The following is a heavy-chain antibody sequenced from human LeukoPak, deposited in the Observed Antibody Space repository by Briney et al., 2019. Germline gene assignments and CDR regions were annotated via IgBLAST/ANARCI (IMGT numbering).Heavy chain of an antibody. J-gene: IGHJ2*01. D-gene: IGHD6-13*01. Sequence: GGSLRLSCAASGFPFISYDMHGVRQATGKGLEWVSGIGTAGDIYYPGSVKGRFTISRENAKNSLYLQVNSLRAGDTAVYYCARAGYSSTWYSRYFDLWGRGTLVTVSS. CDR2: IGTAGDI. V-gene: IGHV3-13*01. CDR3: ARAGYSSTWYSRYFDL. CDR1: GFPFISYD.